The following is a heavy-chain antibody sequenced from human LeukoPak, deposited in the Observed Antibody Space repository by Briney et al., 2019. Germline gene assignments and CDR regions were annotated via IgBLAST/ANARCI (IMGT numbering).Heavy chain of an antibody. V-gene: IGHV3-73*01. D-gene: IGHD4-11*01. CDR1: GFTFSGSA. CDR3: TRQTTVVDY. CDR2: IRSKANSYAS. Sequence: GGSLRLSCAASGFTFSGSAMHWVRQASGKGLEWVGRIRSKANSYASAYAASVKGRFTISRDDSKNTAYLQMNSLKTEDTAVYYCTRQTTVVDYWGQGTLVTVSS. J-gene: IGHJ4*02.